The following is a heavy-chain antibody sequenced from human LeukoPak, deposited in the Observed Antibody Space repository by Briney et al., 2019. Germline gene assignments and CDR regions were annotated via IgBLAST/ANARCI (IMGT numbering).Heavy chain of an antibody. CDR1: GFTYSSYS. CDR2: ISSSSTYI. CDR3: AREPAPVIL. J-gene: IGHJ4*01. V-gene: IGHV3-21*01. Sequence: GGSLRLSCAASGFTYSSYSMNWVRQTPGKGLEWVSSISSSSTYIFYADSVKGRFTISRDNAKNSLYLQMNSLRAEDTAVYYCAREPAPVILWGQGTLVTVSS. D-gene: IGHD2-21*01.